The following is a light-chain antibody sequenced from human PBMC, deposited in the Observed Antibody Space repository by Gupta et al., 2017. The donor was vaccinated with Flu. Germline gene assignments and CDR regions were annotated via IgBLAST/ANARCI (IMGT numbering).Light chain of an antibody. CDR2: DAS. V-gene: IGKV1-33*01. Sequence: DIKMTPSPFSLSASVGDRVTITCQASQDINNYLSWYQKKPGKAPNLLIYDASRLETGVPSRFSGSGSGTDFTVTIISLQPEDCATYYCQQYGDRPLTFGGWTKVE. CDR1: QDINNY. J-gene: IGKJ4*01. CDR3: QQYGDRPLT.